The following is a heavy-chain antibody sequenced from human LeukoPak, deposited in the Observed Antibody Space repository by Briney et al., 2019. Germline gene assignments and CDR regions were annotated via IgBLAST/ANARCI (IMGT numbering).Heavy chain of an antibody. CDR2: LSGSGGRI. CDR3: AKSLGIVVVTTNFDS. CDR1: GFYYNNYG. Sequence: PGGSLRLSCVASGFYYNNYGMTWVRQAPGKGLEWVAALSGSGGRIYYADSVKGRFTISRDNSKNTLYLQMSSLRAEDTAVSYCAKSLGIVVVTTNFDSWGQGTLVSVSS. J-gene: IGHJ4*02. D-gene: IGHD2-21*02. V-gene: IGHV3-23*01.